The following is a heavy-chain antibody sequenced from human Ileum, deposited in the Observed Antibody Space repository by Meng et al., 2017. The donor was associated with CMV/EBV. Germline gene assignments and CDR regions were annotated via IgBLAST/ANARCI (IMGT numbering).Heavy chain of an antibody. V-gene: IGHV3-23*03. CDR2: IYSGGSST. D-gene: IGHD3-3*01. Sequence: GGSLRLSCAASGFTFSSYAMSWVRQAPGKGLEWVSVIYSGGSSTYYADSAKGRFTISRDNSKNTLYLQMNSLRAEDTAVYYCAKLLGDFWSGYHFDYWCQGTLVTVSS. CDR1: GFTFSSYA. CDR3: AKLLGDFWSGYHFDY. J-gene: IGHJ4*02.